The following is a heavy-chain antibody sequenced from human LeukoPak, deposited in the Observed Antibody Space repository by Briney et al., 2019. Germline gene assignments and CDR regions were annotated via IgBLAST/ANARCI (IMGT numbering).Heavy chain of an antibody. Sequence: SVKVSRKASGGTFSSYAISWVRQAPGQGLEWMGRIIPILGIANYAQKFQGRVTITADKSTSTAYMELSSLRSEDTAVYYCARDRVRSTYVGSPFDYWGQGTLVPVSS. J-gene: IGHJ4*02. CDR3: ARDRVRSTYVGSPFDY. D-gene: IGHD4-4*01. V-gene: IGHV1-69*04. CDR1: GGTFSSYA. CDR2: IIPILGIA.